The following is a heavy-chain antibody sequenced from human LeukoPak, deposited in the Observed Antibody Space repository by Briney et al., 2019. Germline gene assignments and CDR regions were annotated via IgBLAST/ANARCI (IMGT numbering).Heavy chain of an antibody. CDR2: IIPIFGTA. D-gene: IGHD7-27*01. CDR1: GGTFSSYA. CDR3: ARDRLGIPFDP. J-gene: IGHJ5*02. Sequence: GASVKLSCKASGGTFSSYAISWVGQAPGQGLEWMGGIIPIFGTANYAQKFQGRVTITADESTSTAYMELSSLRAEDTAVYYCARDRLGIPFDPWGQGTLVTVSS. V-gene: IGHV1-69*01.